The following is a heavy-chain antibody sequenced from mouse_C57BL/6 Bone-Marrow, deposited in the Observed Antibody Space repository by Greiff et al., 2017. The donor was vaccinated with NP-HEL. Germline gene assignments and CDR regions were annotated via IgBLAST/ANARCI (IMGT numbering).Heavy chain of an antibody. CDR1: GFNIKDDY. CDR2: IDPGNGDT. V-gene: IGHV14-4*01. Sequence: VQLQQSGAELVRPGASVKLSCTASGFNIKDDYMHWVKQRPEQGLEWIGWIDPGNGDTEYASKFQGKATITADTSSNTAYLQLSSLTSEATDVYYCTSIATAVAQGYGGQGTTLTVSS. CDR3: TSIATAVAQGY. J-gene: IGHJ2*01. D-gene: IGHD1-1*01.